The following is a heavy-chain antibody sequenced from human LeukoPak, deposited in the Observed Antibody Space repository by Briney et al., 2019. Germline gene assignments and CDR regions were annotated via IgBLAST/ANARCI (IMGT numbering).Heavy chain of an antibody. CDR3: ARLGDGDNLRYFDY. CDR1: GDSISGNF. D-gene: IGHD5-24*01. V-gene: IGHV4-59*08. CDR2: IYYSGST. J-gene: IGHJ4*02. Sequence: SETLSLTCTISGDSISGNFWTWIRQPPEKGLEWIGCIYYSGSTNYNASLKSRVTISVDTSKNQFSLKLSSVTAADTAVYYCARLGDGDNLRYFDYWGQGTLVTVSS.